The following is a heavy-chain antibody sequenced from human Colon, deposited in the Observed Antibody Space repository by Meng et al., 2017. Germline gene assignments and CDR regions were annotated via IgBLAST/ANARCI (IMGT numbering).Heavy chain of an antibody. CDR1: GVSMRGYY. Sequence: SETLSLTCTVSGVSMRGYYWSWLRQAPGTGLEWIGDIFHSGTTNYNPSLKSRVTISVDTSNNQFSLKLTSVTAADTAVYYCATKRAGSCSGGSCSSGYFDYWGQGTRVT. CDR2: IFHSGTT. CDR3: ATKRAGSCSGGSCSSGYFDY. V-gene: IGHV4-59*01. D-gene: IGHD2-15*01. J-gene: IGHJ4*02.